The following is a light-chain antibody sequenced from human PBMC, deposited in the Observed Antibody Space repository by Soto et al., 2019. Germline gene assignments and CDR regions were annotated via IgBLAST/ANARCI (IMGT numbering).Light chain of an antibody. CDR3: QQYYSYPPIT. Sequence: AIRMTQSPSSLSASTGDRVTITCRASQGISSYLAWYQQKPGKAPKLLLYAASTLQSGVPSRFSGSGSGTDFTLTISCLQSEDFSTYYCQQYYSYPPITLGQGTRLEIK. CDR2: AAS. CDR1: QGISSY. J-gene: IGKJ5*01. V-gene: IGKV1-8*01.